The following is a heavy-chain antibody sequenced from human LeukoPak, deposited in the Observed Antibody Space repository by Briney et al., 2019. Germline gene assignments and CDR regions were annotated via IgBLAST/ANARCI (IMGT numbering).Heavy chain of an antibody. J-gene: IGHJ4*02. CDR2: ISYDGSNK. D-gene: IGHD6-19*01. CDR3: ARDLAVAGKGGSGY. Sequence: GGSLRLSCAASGFTFSSYAMHWVRQAPGKGLEWVAVISYDGSNKYYADSVKGRFTISRDNSKNTLYLQMNSLRAEDTAVYYCARDLAVAGKGGSGYWGQGTLVTVFS. CDR1: GFTFSSYA. V-gene: IGHV3-30-3*01.